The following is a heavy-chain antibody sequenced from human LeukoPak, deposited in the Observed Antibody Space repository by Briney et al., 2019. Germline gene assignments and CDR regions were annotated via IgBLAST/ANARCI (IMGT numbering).Heavy chain of an antibody. V-gene: IGHV3-72*01. CDR2: SATTKPNSCAT. Sequence: PGGPLRLSCAGAGFIITDHHMVWVRQAPGKGLEWVGRSATTKPNSCATQYAASVRGRFTISRDDSQNSLYLQLNSLKTENTAVYYCVRVVTTGSGWYHFDNGGRGTLVTVSA. CDR3: VRVVTTGSGWYHFDN. J-gene: IGHJ4*02. CDR1: GFIITDHH. D-gene: IGHD6-13*01.